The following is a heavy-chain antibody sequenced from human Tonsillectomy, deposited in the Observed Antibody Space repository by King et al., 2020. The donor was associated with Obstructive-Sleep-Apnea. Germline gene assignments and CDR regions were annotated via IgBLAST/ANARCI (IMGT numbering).Heavy chain of an antibody. CDR2: IYYSGST. CDR3: VRSPQGFRLGELSRTFYFDY. Sequence: QLQESGPGLVKPSETLSLTCTVSGGSISSGSSYCGWIRQPPGKGLEWIGSIYYSGSTYYNPSLKCRVTKSVNTSKNQFSLKLNSVTAPDTAVYYCVRSPQGFRLGELSRTFYFDYWGQGTLVTVSP. J-gene: IGHJ4*02. CDR1: GGSISSGSSY. D-gene: IGHD3-16*02. V-gene: IGHV4-39*07.